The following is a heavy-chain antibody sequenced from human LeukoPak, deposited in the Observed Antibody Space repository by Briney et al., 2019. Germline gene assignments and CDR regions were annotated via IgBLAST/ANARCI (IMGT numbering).Heavy chain of an antibody. V-gene: IGHV4-38-2*02. CDR3: ARAKTRLLLDY. D-gene: IGHD1-26*01. J-gene: IGHJ4*02. CDR1: GYSISSGYY. CDR2: IYHSGST. Sequence: SETLSLTCTVSGYSISSGYYWGWIRQPPGKGLEWIGSIYHSGSTYYNPSLKSRVTISVDTSKNQFSLKLSSVTAADTAVYYCARAKTRLLLDYWGQGTLVTVSS.